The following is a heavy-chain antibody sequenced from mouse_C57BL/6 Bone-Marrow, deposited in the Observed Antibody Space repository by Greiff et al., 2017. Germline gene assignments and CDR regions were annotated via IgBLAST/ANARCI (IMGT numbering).Heavy chain of an antibody. J-gene: IGHJ4*01. CDR2: IYPSDSET. V-gene: IGHV1-61*01. CDR3: ARSGGAMDY. Sequence: QVQLQQPGAELVRPGSSVKLSCKASGYTFTSYWMDWVKLRPGQGLEWIGNIYPSDSETHYNQKFKDKATLTVDKSSSTAYMQLSSLTSEDSAVYYCARSGGAMDYWGQGTSVTVSS. CDR1: GYTFTSYW. D-gene: IGHD3-1*01.